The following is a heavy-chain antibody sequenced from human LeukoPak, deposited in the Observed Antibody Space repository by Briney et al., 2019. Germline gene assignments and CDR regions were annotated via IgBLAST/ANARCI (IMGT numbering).Heavy chain of an antibody. Sequence: PSETLSATCTVSVGSISGYYWSWIRQPPGKGLEWIGYVYYSGSAKYNPSLKSRVIISVDTSKNQFSLSLSSATAADTAVYYCARHHPGTYYPHYYYGLDIWGQGTMVTVSS. J-gene: IGHJ6*02. CDR1: VGSISGYY. CDR3: ARHHPGTYYPHYYYGLDI. D-gene: IGHD3-10*01. CDR2: VYYSGSA. V-gene: IGHV4-59*08.